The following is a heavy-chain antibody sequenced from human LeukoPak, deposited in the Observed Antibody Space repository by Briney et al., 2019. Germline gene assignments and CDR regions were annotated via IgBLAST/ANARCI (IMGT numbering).Heavy chain of an antibody. CDR2: IYYSGST. J-gene: IGHJ4*02. CDR1: GGSVSSGSYY. CDR3: ARGLSAIVY. Sequence: SETLSLTCAVSGGSVSSGSYYWSWIRQPPGKGLEWIGYIYYSGSTNYNPSLKSRVTISVDTSKNQFSLKLSSVTAADTAVYYCARGLSAIVYWGQGTLVTVSS. V-gene: IGHV4-61*01. D-gene: IGHD2-15*01.